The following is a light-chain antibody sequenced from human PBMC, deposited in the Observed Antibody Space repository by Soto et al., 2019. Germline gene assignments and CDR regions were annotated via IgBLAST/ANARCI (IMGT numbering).Light chain of an antibody. Sequence: QSVLTQPASVSGSPGQSITVSCTGTSSDVGSYSLVSWYQQHPGTAPKLLLFSYDQRPSGVPDRFSGSKSGTSASLAISGLQSEDEADYYCASWDDSLNGWVFGGGTKLTVL. CDR1: SSDVGSYSL. J-gene: IGLJ3*02. V-gene: IGLV1-44*01. CDR3: ASWDDSLNGWV. CDR2: SYD.